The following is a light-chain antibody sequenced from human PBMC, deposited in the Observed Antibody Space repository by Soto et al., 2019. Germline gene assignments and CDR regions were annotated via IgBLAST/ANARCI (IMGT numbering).Light chain of an antibody. Sequence: QSVLTQPPSASGSPGQSVTISCTGTSSDVGGYNYVSWYQQHPGKAPKLMIYEVSKRPSGVPDRFSGSKSGNTASLTVSGLQAEDEDDYYCSSYAGRNNYVFGTGTKVTVL. V-gene: IGLV2-8*01. CDR3: SSYAGRNNYV. CDR1: SSDVGGYNY. CDR2: EVS. J-gene: IGLJ1*01.